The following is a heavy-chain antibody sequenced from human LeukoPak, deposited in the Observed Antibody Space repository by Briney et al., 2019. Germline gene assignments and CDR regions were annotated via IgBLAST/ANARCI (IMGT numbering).Heavy chain of an antibody. CDR1: GGSVNNYY. CDR3: ARVVVVATYNWFDP. CDR2: IYHSGST. D-gene: IGHD2-15*01. V-gene: IGHV4-30-2*01. J-gene: IGHJ5*02. Sequence: SETLSLTCSVSGGSVNNYYWTWIRQPPGKGLEWIGYIYHSGSTYYNPSLKSRVTISVGRSKNQFSLKLSSVTAADTAVYYCARVVVVATYNWFDPWGQGTLVTASS.